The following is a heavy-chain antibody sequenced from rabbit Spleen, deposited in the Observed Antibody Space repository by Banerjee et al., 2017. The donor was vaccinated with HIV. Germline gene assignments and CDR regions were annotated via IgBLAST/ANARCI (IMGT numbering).Heavy chain of an antibody. D-gene: IGHD5-1*01. Sequence: QEQLVESGGGLVQPQGSLKLSCTASGFSFSDKAVMCWVRQAPGKGLEWIACINAVTGKAVYASWAKGRFTFSKTSSTAVTLQMTSLTAADTATYFCAREDVGGSCSLWGPGTLVTVS. V-gene: IGHV1S45*01. CDR2: INAVTGKA. J-gene: IGHJ4*01. CDR1: GFSFSDKAV. CDR3: AREDVGGSCSL.